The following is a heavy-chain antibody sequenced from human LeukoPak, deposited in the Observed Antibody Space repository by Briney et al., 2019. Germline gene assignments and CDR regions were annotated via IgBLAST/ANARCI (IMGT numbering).Heavy chain of an antibody. V-gene: IGHV1-2*02. CDR1: GYTFTGYY. CDR3: ARGLPPVVVVPVGY. D-gene: IGHD2-15*01. Sequence: ASVNVSCKASGYTFTGYYMHWVRQAPGQGLEWMGWINPNSGGTNYAQKFQGRVTMTRDTSISTAYMELSRLRSDDTAVYYCARGLPPVVVVPVGYWGQGTLVTVSS. J-gene: IGHJ4*02. CDR2: INPNSGGT.